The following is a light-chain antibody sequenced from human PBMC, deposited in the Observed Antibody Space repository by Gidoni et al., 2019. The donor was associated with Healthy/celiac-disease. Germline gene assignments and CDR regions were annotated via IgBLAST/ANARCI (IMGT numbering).Light chain of an antibody. J-gene: IGLJ3*02. V-gene: IGLV2-11*01. CDR1: SSDVGGYNY. CDR3: CSYAGSYTTNWV. Sequence: QSALTQPRSVSGSPGHSVTISCTGTSSDVGGYNYVSWYQQHPGKAPKLMIYDVSKRPSGVPDRFSGSKSGNTASLTISGLQAEDEADYYCCSYAGSYTTNWVFGGGTKLTVL. CDR2: DVS.